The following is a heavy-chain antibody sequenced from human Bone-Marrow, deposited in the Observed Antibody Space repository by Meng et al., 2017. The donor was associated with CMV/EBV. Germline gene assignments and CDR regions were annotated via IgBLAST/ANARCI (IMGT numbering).Heavy chain of an antibody. CDR3: ALGTAVTTLDH. CDR1: GFTFSTYA. V-gene: IGHV3-30*04. Sequence: GESLKISCAASGFTFSTYAMYWVRQAPGKGLEWVAVISYDGSNKYYADSVKGRFTISRDNSKNTLYLQMNSLRAEDTALYYCALGTAVTTLDHWGQGTLVTVSS. J-gene: IGHJ4*02. CDR2: ISYDGSNK. D-gene: IGHD4-17*01.